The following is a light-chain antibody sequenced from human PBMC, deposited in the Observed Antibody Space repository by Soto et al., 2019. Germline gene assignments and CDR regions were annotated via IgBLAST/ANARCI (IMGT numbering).Light chain of an antibody. V-gene: IGKV3-20*01. CDR1: QSVANNY. CDR3: EQYGSTPLT. Sequence: EIGLTQSPGTLSLSPGERATLSCRASQSVANNYLAWYQQKPGQAPRFLIYDASSRATGIPDRFSGSGSGTDFTLTISRLEPEDFAVYYCEQYGSTPLTFGGGTTVEIK. CDR2: DAS. J-gene: IGKJ4*01.